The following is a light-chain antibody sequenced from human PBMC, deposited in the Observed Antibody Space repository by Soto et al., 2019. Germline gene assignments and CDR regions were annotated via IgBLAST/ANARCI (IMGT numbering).Light chain of an antibody. CDR2: SND. Sequence: QSVLTQSPSASGTPGQRVSISCSGSTSNIGTNTVSWNQHVPGTAPKLLIYSNDQRPSAVPGRFSGSKSGTSASLAISGLLSEDEADYYCATWDDSLNVVFGGGTKVTVL. J-gene: IGLJ2*01. V-gene: IGLV1-44*01. CDR1: TSNIGTNT. CDR3: ATWDDSLNVV.